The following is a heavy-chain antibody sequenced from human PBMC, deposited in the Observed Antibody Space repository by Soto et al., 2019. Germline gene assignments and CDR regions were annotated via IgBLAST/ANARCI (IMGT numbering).Heavy chain of an antibody. Sequence: SETLSLTCTVSGGSISSGGYYWSWIRQHPGKGLEWIGYIYYSGSTYYNPSLKSRVTISVDTSKNQFSLKLSSVTAADTAVYYCARVGYSSSWYRISGGYYYGMDVWGQGTTVTVSS. V-gene: IGHV4-31*03. CDR2: IYYSGST. CDR3: ARVGYSSSWYRISGGYYYGMDV. D-gene: IGHD6-13*01. CDR1: GGSISSGGYY. J-gene: IGHJ6*02.